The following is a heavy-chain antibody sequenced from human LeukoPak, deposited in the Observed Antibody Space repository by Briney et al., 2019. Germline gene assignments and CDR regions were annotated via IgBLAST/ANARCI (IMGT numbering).Heavy chain of an antibody. J-gene: IGHJ4*02. D-gene: IGHD2-21*01. CDR1: GFTISSYDW. CDR3: ARRAPLLVAETGSDSFDL. CDR2: IDPRDSDT. V-gene: IGHV5-51*01. Sequence: GASLKISSEAGFTISSYDWNGVGRQLPGKGLEWIGRIDPRDSDTKYSPSFEGQVAMSVDKSVTTDYLQWSRLQSSDTAFSYCARRAPLLVAETGSDSFDLWGEGTLVTVSS.